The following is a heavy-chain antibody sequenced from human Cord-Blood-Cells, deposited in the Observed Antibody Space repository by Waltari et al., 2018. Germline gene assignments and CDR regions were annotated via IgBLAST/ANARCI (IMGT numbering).Heavy chain of an antibody. J-gene: IGHJ6*03. CDR3: ASGSYCSSTSCYYYYYYYMDV. V-gene: IGHV4-59*01. D-gene: IGHD2-2*01. CDR1: GGSISSYY. Sequence: QVQLQESGPGLVKPSETLSLTCTVPGGSISSYYWSWIRPPPGKGMEWIGYIYYSGSTNYNPSLKSRVTISVDTSKNQFSLKLSSVTAADTAVYYCASGSYCSSTSCYYYYYYYMDVWGKGTTVTVSS. CDR2: IYYSGST.